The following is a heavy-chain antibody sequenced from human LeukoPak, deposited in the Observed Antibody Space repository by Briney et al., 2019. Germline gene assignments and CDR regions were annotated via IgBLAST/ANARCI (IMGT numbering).Heavy chain of an antibody. D-gene: IGHD5-24*01. Sequence: KPSETLSLTCTVSGYSISSGYYWGWIRQPPGKGLEWIGSIYHSGSTYYNPSHKSRVTISVDTSKNQFSLKLSSVTAADTAVYYCARARREMVDYWGQGTLVTVSS. CDR1: GYSISSGYY. J-gene: IGHJ4*02. CDR2: IYHSGST. CDR3: ARARREMVDY. V-gene: IGHV4-38-2*02.